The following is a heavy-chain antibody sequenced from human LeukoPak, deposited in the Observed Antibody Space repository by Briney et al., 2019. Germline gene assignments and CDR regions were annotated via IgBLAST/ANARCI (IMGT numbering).Heavy chain of an antibody. CDR2: MNPNSGNT. Sequence: ASVKVSCKVSGYTLTELSMHWVRQAPGQGLEWMGWMNPNSGNTGYAQKFQGRVTMTRNTSISTAYMELSSLRSEDTAVYYCARAYGSSGYSYWGQGTLVTVSS. J-gene: IGHJ4*02. D-gene: IGHD3-22*01. CDR3: ARAYGSSGYSY. V-gene: IGHV1-8*01. CDR1: GYTLTELS.